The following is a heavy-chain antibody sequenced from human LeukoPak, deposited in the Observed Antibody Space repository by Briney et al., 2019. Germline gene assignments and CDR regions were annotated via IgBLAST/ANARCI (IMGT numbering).Heavy chain of an antibody. CDR1: GFTFSSYG. J-gene: IGHJ4*02. D-gene: IGHD5-18*01. CDR3: ARDLSGVTGYTYGRGIDY. V-gene: IGHV3-7*01. CDR2: IKQDGSEK. Sequence: GGSLRLSCAASGFTFSSYGMHWVRQAPGKGLEWVANIKQDGSEKYYVDSVKGRFTISRDNAKTSLYLQMNSLRAEDTAVYYCARDLSGVTGYTYGRGIDYWGQGTLVTVSS.